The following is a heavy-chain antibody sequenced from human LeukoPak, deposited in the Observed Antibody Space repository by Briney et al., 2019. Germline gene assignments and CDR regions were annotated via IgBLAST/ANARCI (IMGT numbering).Heavy chain of an antibody. V-gene: IGHV4-39*01. CDR2: VDYSGST. J-gene: IGHJ3*02. Sequence: SETLSLTCTVSGGSIFIGSYYWGWIRQPPGKGLEWIGSVDYSGSTYYSPSLKSRVTVSVDTSKNQFSLKLSSVTAADTAVYYCARHRGGWDALDIWGQGTVVPVSS. CDR1: GGSIFIGSYY. CDR3: ARHRGGWDALDI.